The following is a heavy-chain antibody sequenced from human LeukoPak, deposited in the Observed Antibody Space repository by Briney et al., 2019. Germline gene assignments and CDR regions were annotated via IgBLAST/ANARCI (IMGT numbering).Heavy chain of an antibody. CDR2: ISSSSSYI. J-gene: IGHJ4*02. CDR3: ARETYCTNTSCPIGDHFDY. CDR1: GFTFSSYG. Sequence: PGGSLRLSCAASGFTFSSYGMHWVRQAPGKGLEWVSSISSSSSYIYYADSVKGRFTISRDNAKNSLYLQMNSLRAEDTAVYYCARETYCTNTSCPIGDHFDYWGQGTLVTVSS. D-gene: IGHD2-2*01. V-gene: IGHV3-21*01.